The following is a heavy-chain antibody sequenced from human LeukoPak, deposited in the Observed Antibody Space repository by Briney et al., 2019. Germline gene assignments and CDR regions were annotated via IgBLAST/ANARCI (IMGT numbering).Heavy chain of an antibody. Sequence: SETLSLTCSVSGGSISSGSYYWSWIRQPAGKGLEWIGRIYTSGSTNYNPSLKSRVTISVDTSKNQFSLKLSSVTAADTAVYYCARFPAPSGGYDYWGQGTLVTVSS. J-gene: IGHJ4*02. V-gene: IGHV4-61*02. D-gene: IGHD5-12*01. CDR3: ARFPAPSGGYDY. CDR1: GGSISSGSYY. CDR2: IYTSGST.